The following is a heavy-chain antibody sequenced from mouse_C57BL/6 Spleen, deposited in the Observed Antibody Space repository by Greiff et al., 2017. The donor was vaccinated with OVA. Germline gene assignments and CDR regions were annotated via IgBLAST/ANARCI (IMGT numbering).Heavy chain of an antibody. CDR1: GYTFTEYT. CDR3: ARHLPYYSNLYAMDY. D-gene: IGHD2-5*01. CDR2: FYPGSGSI. J-gene: IGHJ4*01. V-gene: IGHV1-62-2*01. Sequence: VMLVESGAELVKPGASVKLSCKASGYTFTEYTIHWVKQRSGQGLEWIGWFYPGSGSIKYNEKFKDKATLTADKSSSTVYMELSRLTSEDSAVYFCARHLPYYSNLYAMDYWGQGTSVTVSS.